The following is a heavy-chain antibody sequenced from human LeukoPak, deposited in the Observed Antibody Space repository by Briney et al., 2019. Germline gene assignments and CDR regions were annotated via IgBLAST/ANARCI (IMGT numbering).Heavy chain of an antibody. CDR1: GFTFSSYD. Sequence: GGSLRLSCAASGFTFSSYDMSWVRQAPGKGLEWVTAISGSGGSTYYADSVKGRFTISRDNSKNTLYLQMNSLRAEDTAVYYCAKGIIVGAITDAFDIWGQGTMVTVSS. V-gene: IGHV3-23*01. J-gene: IGHJ3*02. CDR2: ISGSGGST. D-gene: IGHD1-26*01. CDR3: AKGIIVGAITDAFDI.